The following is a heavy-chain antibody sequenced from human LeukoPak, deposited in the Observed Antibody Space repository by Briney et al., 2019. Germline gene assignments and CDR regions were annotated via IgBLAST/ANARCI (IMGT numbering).Heavy chain of an antibody. CDR1: GFTFSSYA. J-gene: IGHJ5*02. CDR3: ARDGHDYGDFGNWFDP. V-gene: IGHV3-30*04. CDR2: ISYDGSNK. D-gene: IGHD4-17*01. Sequence: GRSLRLSCAASGFTFSSYAMHWVRQAPGKGLEWVAVISYDGSNKYYADSVKGRFTISRDNSKNTLYLQMNSLRAEDTAAYYCARDGHDYGDFGNWFDPWGQGTLVTVSS.